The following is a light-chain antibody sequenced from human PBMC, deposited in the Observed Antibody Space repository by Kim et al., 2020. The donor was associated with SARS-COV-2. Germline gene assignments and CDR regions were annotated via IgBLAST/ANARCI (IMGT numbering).Light chain of an antibody. CDR3: GTWDTRLNIGV. CDR2: GNN. J-gene: IGLJ2*01. Sequence: QSVLTQPPSVSAAPGQKVTISCSGSTSNIGNDYVSWYQQLPGTAPKLLIYGNNERPSGIPDRFSGSKSGTSATLGITGLQTGDEADYYCGTWDTRLNIGVFGGGTKLTVL. V-gene: IGLV1-51*01. CDR1: TSNIGNDY.